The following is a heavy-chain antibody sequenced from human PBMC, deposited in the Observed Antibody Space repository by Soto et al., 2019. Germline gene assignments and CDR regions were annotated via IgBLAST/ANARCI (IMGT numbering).Heavy chain of an antibody. V-gene: IGHV3-11*05. CDR2: ISSSSSYT. CDR1: GFTFSDYY. D-gene: IGHD6-13*01. CDR3: ARGPGIAAAGTGWFDP. Sequence: QVQLVESGGGLVKPGGSLRLSCAASGFTFSDYYMSWIRQAPGKGLEWVSYISSSSSYTNYADSVKGRFTISRDNAKNSLDRQMNSLRAEDTAVYYCARGPGIAAAGTGWFDPWGQGTLVTVSS. J-gene: IGHJ5*02.